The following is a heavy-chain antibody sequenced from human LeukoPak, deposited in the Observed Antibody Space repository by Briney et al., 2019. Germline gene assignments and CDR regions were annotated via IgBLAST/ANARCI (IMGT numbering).Heavy chain of an antibody. J-gene: IGHJ4*02. CDR2: ISGSGGST. CDR1: GFTFSSYA. CDR3: AKGSRVGAQTPPPHSY. V-gene: IGHV3-23*01. Sequence: HPGGSLRLSCAASGFTFSSYAMSWVRQAPGKGLEWVSAISGSGGSTYYADSVKGRFTISRDNSKNTLYLQMNSLRAEDTAVYYCAKGSRVGAQTPPPHSYWGQGTLVTVSS. D-gene: IGHD1-26*01.